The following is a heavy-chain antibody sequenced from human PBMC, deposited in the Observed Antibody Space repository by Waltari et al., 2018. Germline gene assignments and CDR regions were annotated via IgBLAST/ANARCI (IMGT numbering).Heavy chain of an antibody. CDR3: ARAPDGSYRSLGAFDI. D-gene: IGHD1-26*01. CDR2: IYDSVST. Sequence: QVQLQESGPGLVKPSGTLSLTCAVSGGSISSSNWWSWVRKPPGKVLEWSGEIYDSVSTNYNPSVNNRVTISVDKSKNQFSLKLISLTAADTAVYYCARAPDGSYRSLGAFDIWGQGTMVTVSS. V-gene: IGHV4-4*02. CDR1: GGSISSSNW. J-gene: IGHJ3*02.